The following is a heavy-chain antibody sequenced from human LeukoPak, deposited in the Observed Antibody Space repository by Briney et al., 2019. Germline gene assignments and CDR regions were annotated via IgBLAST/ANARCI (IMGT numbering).Heavy chain of an antibody. CDR2: ISSTGSYI. V-gene: IGHV3-21*01. J-gene: IGHJ5*02. D-gene: IGHD1-1*01. Sequence: PGGSLRLSCAASGFNLNNYMLNWVRQAPGKGLEWVSSISSTGSYIYHADPVKGRFTISRDNPGNVVYLQMDSLRAEDTAVYYCSRVAQSGPTGWFDPWGQGTLVTVSS. CDR1: GFNLNNYM. CDR3: SRVAQSGPTGWFDP.